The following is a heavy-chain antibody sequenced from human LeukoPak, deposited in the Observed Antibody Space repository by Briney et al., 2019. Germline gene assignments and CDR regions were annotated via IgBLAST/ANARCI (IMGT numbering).Heavy chain of an antibody. Sequence: SVKVSCTASGGTFSSYAISWVRQAPGQGLEWMGGIIPIFGTANYAQKFQGRVTITADESTSTAYMELSSRRSEDTAVYYCARARRAYCGGDCYGVPDYWGQGTLVTVSS. CDR1: GGTFSSYA. D-gene: IGHD2-21*02. V-gene: IGHV1-69*01. CDR2: IIPIFGTA. J-gene: IGHJ4*02. CDR3: ARARRAYCGGDCYGVPDY.